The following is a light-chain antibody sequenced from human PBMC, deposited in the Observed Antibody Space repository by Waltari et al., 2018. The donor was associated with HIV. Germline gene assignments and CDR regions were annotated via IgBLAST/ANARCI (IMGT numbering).Light chain of an antibody. CDR1: QSVSSY. Sequence: EISLTHSPATLSLYPGERATLSCRASQSVSSYLAWYQQKPGQSPRLRLYDASNMASGIPARFSGSGSGTDFTLTISSREPEDFAVYYCQQRSNWPPYTFGQGTKLEIK. J-gene: IGKJ2*01. V-gene: IGKV3-11*01. CDR3: QQRSNWPPYT. CDR2: DAS.